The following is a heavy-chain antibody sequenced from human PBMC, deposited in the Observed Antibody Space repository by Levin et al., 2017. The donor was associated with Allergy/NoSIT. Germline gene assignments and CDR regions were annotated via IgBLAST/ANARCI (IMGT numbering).Heavy chain of an antibody. D-gene: IGHD2-8*01. CDR3: AGDRQEYCTSGVCCGGVDY. V-gene: IGHV3-30-3*01. Sequence: PGGSLRLSCAASGFTFSSYAMHWVRQAPGKGLEWVAVISYDGSNKYYADSVKGRFTISRDNSKNTLYLQMNSLRAEDTAVYYCAGDRQEYCTSGVCCGGVDYWGQGTLVTVSS. CDR1: GFTFSSYA. J-gene: IGHJ4*02. CDR2: ISYDGSNK.